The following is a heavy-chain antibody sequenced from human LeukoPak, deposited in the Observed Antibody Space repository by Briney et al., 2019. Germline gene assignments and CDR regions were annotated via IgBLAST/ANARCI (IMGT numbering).Heavy chain of an antibody. CDR2: IWPDGSDK. V-gene: IGHV3-7*01. J-gene: IGHJ5*02. Sequence: PGGSLRLSCAASGFTFIDYWMAWVRQAPGKGLEWVANIWPDGSDKYHVDSVRGRFTISRDNAQNSLNLQMNSLRAEDSGVYYCGRWGVNAGLDRWGQGTLVIVSS. CDR1: GFTFIDYW. D-gene: IGHD3-10*01. CDR3: GRWGVNAGLDR.